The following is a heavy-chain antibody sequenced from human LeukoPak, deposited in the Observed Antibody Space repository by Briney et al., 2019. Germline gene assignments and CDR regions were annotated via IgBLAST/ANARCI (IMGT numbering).Heavy chain of an antibody. CDR2: ISSSSSYI. CDR1: GFTFSSYS. V-gene: IGHV3-21*04. Sequence: PGGSLRLSCAASGFTFSSYSINWVRQAPGKGLEWVSSISSSSSYIYYADSVKGRFTISRDNSKNSLHLQMNSLRAEDTALYYCAKDPVGYGGNYFDYWGQGTLVTVSS. J-gene: IGHJ4*02. CDR3: AKDPVGYGGNYFDY. D-gene: IGHD4-23*01.